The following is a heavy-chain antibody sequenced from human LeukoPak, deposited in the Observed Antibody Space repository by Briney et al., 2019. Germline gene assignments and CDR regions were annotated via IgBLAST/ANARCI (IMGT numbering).Heavy chain of an antibody. CDR1: GGSISSYY. CDR2: IYYSGST. V-gene: IGHV4-59*01. J-gene: IGHJ3*02. D-gene: IGHD3-10*01. Sequence: SETLSLTCTVSGGSISSYYWSWIRQPPGKGLEWIGYIYYSGSTNYNPSLKSRVTISVDTSKNQFSLKLSSVTAADTAVYYCAGDRYYGSGSGAFDIWGQGTMVTVSS. CDR3: AGDRYYGSGSGAFDI.